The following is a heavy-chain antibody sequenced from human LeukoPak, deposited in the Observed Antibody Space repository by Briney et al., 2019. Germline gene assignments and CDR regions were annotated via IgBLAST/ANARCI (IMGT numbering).Heavy chain of an antibody. V-gene: IGHV3-23*01. CDR3: TKNQILDDTGSWYTY. D-gene: IGHD6-13*01. CDR2: ISDGGGRT. CDR1: GFTFRTYA. J-gene: IGHJ4*02. Sequence: GSLRLSCGASGFTFRTYAMSWVRHAPGKGLEWVSGISDGGGRTFYAESVKGRFTVSRDNSRNTLYLRMNSLRAEDTAIYYCTKNQILDDTGSWYTYWGQGTLVTVPS.